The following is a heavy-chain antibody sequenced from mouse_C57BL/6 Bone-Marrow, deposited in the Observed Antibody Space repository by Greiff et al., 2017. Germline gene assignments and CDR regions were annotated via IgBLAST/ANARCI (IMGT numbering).Heavy chain of an antibody. CDR2: ISDGGSYT. V-gene: IGHV5-4*01. D-gene: IGHD2-10*02. CDR3: ARDRGRMTGFDY. CDR1: GFTFSSYA. Sequence: EVHLVESGGGLVKPGGSLKLSCAASGFTFSSYAMSWVRQTPEKRLEWVATISDGGSYTYYPDNVKGRFTISRDNAKNNLYLQMSHLKSEDTAMYYCARDRGRMTGFDYWGQGTTLTVSS. J-gene: IGHJ2*01.